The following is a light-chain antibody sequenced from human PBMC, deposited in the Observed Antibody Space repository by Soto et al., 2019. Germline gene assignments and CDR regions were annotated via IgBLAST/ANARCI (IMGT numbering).Light chain of an antibody. CDR3: QQFGGSPLFT. J-gene: IGKJ3*01. CDR1: QTISSSY. Sequence: EIVLTQSPGTLSLSPGERATLSCRASQTISSSYLAWYQQKPGQAPRLLIYAASTRATGIPDRISGSGSGTDFTLIINRLEPDDYAVYFCQQFGGSPLFTFGPGTKVDIK. V-gene: IGKV3-20*01. CDR2: AAS.